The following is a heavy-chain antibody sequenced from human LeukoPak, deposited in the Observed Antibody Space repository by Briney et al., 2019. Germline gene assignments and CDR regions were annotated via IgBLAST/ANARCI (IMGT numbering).Heavy chain of an antibody. CDR2: IYTSGST. J-gene: IGHJ5*02. V-gene: IGHV4-4*07. CDR1: GGSISSYY. D-gene: IGHD6-19*01. Sequence: SETLSLTCTVSGGSISSYYWSWIRQPAGKGLEWIGRIYTSGSTNYNPSLKSRVTMSVDTSKNQFSLKLSSVTAADTAVYYCARDGPGYSSGWAGFDPWGQGTLVTVSS. CDR3: ARDGPGYSSGWAGFDP.